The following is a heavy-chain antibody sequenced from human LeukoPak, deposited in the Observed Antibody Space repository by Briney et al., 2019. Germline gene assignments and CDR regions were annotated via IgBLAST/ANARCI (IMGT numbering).Heavy chain of an antibody. CDR1: GFTFSNYA. J-gene: IGHJ4*02. CDR3: ARGLLPQWEVPPLDY. CDR2: ISTSGSGT. V-gene: IGHV3-23*01. D-gene: IGHD1-26*01. Sequence: SGGSLRLSCAASGFTFSNYAMSWVRQAPGKGLAWVSGISTSGSGTYYADSVKGRFTIYRDNSKNTLYLQMNSLRAEDTAVYYCARGLLPQWEVPPLDYWGQGTLVIVSS.